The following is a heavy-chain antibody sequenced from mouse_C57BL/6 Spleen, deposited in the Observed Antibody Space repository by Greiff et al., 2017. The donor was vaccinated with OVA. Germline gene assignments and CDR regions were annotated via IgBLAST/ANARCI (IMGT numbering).Heavy chain of an antibody. J-gene: IGHJ1*03. Sequence: QVQLQQPGAELVKPGASVQLSCKASGYTFTSYWMQWVKQSPGQGIEWIGEIDPSDSYTNYNQKFKGKATLTVDTSSSTAYMQLSSLTSEDSAVYYCARSWLTGTHHWYFDVWGTGTTVTVSS. CDR3: ARSWLTGTHHWYFDV. V-gene: IGHV1-50*01. CDR1: GYTFTSYW. CDR2: IDPSDSYT. D-gene: IGHD4-1*01.